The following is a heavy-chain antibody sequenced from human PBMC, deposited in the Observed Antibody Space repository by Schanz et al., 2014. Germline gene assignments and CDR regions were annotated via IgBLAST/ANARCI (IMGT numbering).Heavy chain of an antibody. Sequence: DVQLVESGGGLVQPGGSLRLSCAASGFTFTGHWMSWVRQAPGKGLEWVANIKEDGSKKYYADSVKGRFTISRDNSKNTLYLQMNSLRAEDTALYYCAKDPHKDYGGKPQALDIWGQGTMVTVSS. CDR2: IKEDGSKK. CDR1: GFTFTGHW. D-gene: IGHD4-17*01. V-gene: IGHV3-7*01. J-gene: IGHJ3*02. CDR3: AKDPHKDYGGKPQALDI.